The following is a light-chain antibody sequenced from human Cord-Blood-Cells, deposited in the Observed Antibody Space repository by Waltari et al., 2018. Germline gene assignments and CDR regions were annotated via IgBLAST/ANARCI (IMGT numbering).Light chain of an antibody. CDR2: KAT. CDR3: QQYNSYSRT. Sequence: DIQMPQFPSTLSSSVGARVNMLCRASQSISSWLAWYQQKPGKAPKLLFYKATSLESGVPSRFSGSGSETEVSLTISSLQPDDFATYYCQQYNSYSRTFGQGTKVEIK. J-gene: IGKJ1*01. V-gene: IGKV1-5*03. CDR1: QSISSW.